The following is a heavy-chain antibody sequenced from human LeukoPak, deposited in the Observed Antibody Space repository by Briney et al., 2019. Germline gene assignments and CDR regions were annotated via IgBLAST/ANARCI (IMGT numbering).Heavy chain of an antibody. Sequence: GGSLRLSCAASGFTFNNAWMSWVRQAPGKGLEWVSGINWNGGSTGYADSVKGRFTISRDNAKNSLYLQMNSLRAEDTGVYYCAREHPYYYDSSGTALMAEIKYYFDYWGQGTLVTVSS. D-gene: IGHD3-22*01. V-gene: IGHV3-20*04. J-gene: IGHJ4*02. CDR1: GFTFNNAW. CDR2: INWNGGST. CDR3: AREHPYYYDSSGTALMAEIKYYFDY.